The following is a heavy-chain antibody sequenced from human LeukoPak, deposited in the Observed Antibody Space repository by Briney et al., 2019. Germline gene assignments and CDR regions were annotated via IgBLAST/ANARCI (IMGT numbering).Heavy chain of an antibody. CDR1: GGSISSHY. CDR3: AGLGAPRVYYYDSSGYYFNWFDP. CDR2: IYYSGST. J-gene: IGHJ5*02. D-gene: IGHD3-22*01. Sequence: SETLSLTCTVSGGSISSHYWSWIRQPPGKGLEWIGYIYYSGSTNYNPSLKSRVTISVDTPKHQFSLKLSSVTAADTAVYYCAGLGAPRVYYYDSSGYYFNWFDPWGQGTLVTVSS. V-gene: IGHV4-59*11.